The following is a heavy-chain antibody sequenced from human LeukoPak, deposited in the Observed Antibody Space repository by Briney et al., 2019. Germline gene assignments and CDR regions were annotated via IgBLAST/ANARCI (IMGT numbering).Heavy chain of an antibody. Sequence: GASVKVSCKASGYTFTSYYIHWVRQAPGRGLEWMGIIRPSGGRASYPQNFQGRVTMTMDMSASTVHMELSSLTSEDTAMYYCAREPPESFRFDYWGQGAPVTVSS. CDR3: AREPPESFRFDY. V-gene: IGHV1-46*01. D-gene: IGHD3-16*02. J-gene: IGHJ4*02. CDR1: GYTFTSYY. CDR2: IRPSGGRA.